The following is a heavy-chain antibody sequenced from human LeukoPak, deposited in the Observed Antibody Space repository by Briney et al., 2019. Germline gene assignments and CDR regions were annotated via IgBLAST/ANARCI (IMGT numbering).Heavy chain of an antibody. J-gene: IGHJ5*02. Sequence: GASVTVSCKASGYTFTGYYMHWVRQAPGQGLEWMGWINPNSGGTNYAQKFQGRVTMTRDTSISTAYMELSRLRSDDTAVYYCARXNGLYGSGSYYILPLSPVWFDPWGQGTLVTVSS. V-gene: IGHV1-2*02. CDR3: ARXNGLYGSGSYYILPLSPVWFDP. CDR2: INPNSGGT. D-gene: IGHD3-10*01. CDR1: GYTFTGYY.